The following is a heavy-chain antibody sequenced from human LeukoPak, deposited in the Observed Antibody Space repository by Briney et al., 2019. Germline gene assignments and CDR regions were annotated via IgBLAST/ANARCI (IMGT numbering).Heavy chain of an antibody. Sequence: PGGSLRLSCAASGFTFSSYAMHWVRQAPGKGLEWVAVISYDGSNKYYADSVKGRFTISRDNSKNTLYLQMNSLRAEDTAVYYRARDRGTCCWFDPWGQGTLVTVSS. D-gene: IGHD1-1*01. CDR1: GFTFSSYA. V-gene: IGHV3-30*01. CDR3: ARDRGTCCWFDP. J-gene: IGHJ5*02. CDR2: ISYDGSNK.